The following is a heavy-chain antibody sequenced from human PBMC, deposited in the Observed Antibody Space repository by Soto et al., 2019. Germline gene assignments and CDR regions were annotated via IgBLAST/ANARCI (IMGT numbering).Heavy chain of an antibody. J-gene: IGHJ4*02. CDR3: ARRPYDFWSGYYLYFDY. CDR1: GGSISSSSYY. CDR2: IYYSGST. D-gene: IGHD3-3*01. V-gene: IGHV4-39*01. Sequence: SETLSLTCTVSGGSISSSSYYWGWIRQPPGKGLEWIGSIYYSGSTYYNPSLKSRVTISVDTSKNQFSLKLSSVTAADAAVYYCARRPYDFWSGYYLYFDYWGQGTLVTVSS.